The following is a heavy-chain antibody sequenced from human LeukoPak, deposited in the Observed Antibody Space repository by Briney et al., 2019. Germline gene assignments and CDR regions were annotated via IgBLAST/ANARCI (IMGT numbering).Heavy chain of an antibody. J-gene: IGHJ4*02. CDR1: GFTVSSNY. CDR3: ARVVRAGIAAAGIDY. V-gene: IGHV3-53*01. CDR2: IYSGGRT. D-gene: IGHD6-13*01. Sequence: PGGSLRLSCAASGFTVSSNYMSWVRQAPGRGLEWVSVIYSGGRTYYADSVKGRFTISRDNAKNSLYLQMNSLRAEDTAVYYCARVVRAGIAAAGIDYWGQGTLVTASS.